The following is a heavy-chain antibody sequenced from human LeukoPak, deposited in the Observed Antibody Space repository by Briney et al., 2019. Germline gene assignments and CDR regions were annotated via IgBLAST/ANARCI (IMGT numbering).Heavy chain of an antibody. CDR2: YASGTT. J-gene: IGHJ6*03. CDR3: ARLKFYDSTGYSPGYYMDV. V-gene: IGHV4-4*07. Sequence: SETLSLTCSVSGASLTIYYWNWIRQPAGKGLEWIGRYASGTTTHNPSLKSQFTMSIDTSKNQISLKLTSVTAADTAVYYCARLKFYDSTGYSPGYYMDVWGKGTTVSVFS. CDR1: GASLTIYY. D-gene: IGHD3-22*01.